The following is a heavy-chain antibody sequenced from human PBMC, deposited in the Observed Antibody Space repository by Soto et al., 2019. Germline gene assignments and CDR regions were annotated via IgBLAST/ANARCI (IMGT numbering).Heavy chain of an antibody. CDR1: GFTFSSYG. V-gene: IGHV3-33*01. CDR3: ARERYYGSGSRRYGMDV. Sequence: GGSLRLSCAASGFTFSSYGMHWVRQAPGKGLEWVAVIWYDGSNKYYADSVKGRFTISRDNSKNTLYLQMNSLRAEDTAVYYCARERYYGSGSRRYGMDVWGQGTTVTVSS. CDR2: IWYDGSNK. J-gene: IGHJ6*02. D-gene: IGHD3-10*01.